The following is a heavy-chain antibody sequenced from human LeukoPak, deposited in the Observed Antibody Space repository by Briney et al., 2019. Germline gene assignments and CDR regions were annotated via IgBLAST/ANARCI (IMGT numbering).Heavy chain of an antibody. CDR1: GFTFTSYA. CDR2: ISGSGGST. J-gene: IGHJ4*02. V-gene: IGHV3-23*01. Sequence: PRGSLRVSCAASGFTFTSYAMSWVRQAPGKGLEWVSSISGSGGSTFYVDSVKGRFTISRDNTKNTLYLQMNSLRAEDTALYYCAKDPQRGSPYYFDYWGQATLVSVSS. D-gene: IGHD1-26*01. CDR3: AKDPQRGSPYYFDY.